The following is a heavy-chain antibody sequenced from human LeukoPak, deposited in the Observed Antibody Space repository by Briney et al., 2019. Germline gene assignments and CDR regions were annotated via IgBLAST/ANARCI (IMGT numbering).Heavy chain of an antibody. J-gene: IGHJ4*02. CDR1: GYTFTSYA. V-gene: IGHV7-4-1*02. Sequence: APVKVSCKASGYTFTSYAMNWVRQAPVQGLEWMGWINTNTGNPTYAQGFTGRFVFSLDTSVSTAYLQISSLKAEDTAVYYCARGPTRYYFDFWGQGTLVTVSS. CDR2: INTNTGNP. D-gene: IGHD1-26*01. CDR3: ARGPTRYYFDF.